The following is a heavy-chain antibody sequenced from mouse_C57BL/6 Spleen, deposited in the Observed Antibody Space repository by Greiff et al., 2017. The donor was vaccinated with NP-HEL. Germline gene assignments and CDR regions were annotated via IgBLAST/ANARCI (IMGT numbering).Heavy chain of an antibody. Sequence: QVQLQQSGAELVRPGASVTLSCKASGYTFTDYEMHWVKQTPVHGLEWIGAIDPETGGTAYNQKFKGKAILTADKSSSTAYMELRSLTSEDSAVYYCANCGYVPYWGQGALVTVS. J-gene: IGHJ3*01. CDR2: IDPETGGT. D-gene: IGHD2-2*01. V-gene: IGHV1-15*01. CDR1: GYTFTDYE. CDR3: ANCGYVPY.